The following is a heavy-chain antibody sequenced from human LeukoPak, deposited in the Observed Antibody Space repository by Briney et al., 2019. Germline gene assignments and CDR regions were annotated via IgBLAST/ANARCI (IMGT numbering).Heavy chain of an antibody. Sequence: PGGSLRLSCAASGFTVSSNYMSWVRQAPGKGLEWVSSISSSSSYIYYADSVKGRFTISRDNAKNSLYLQMNSLRAEDTAVYYCARDPPFYDILTGYSPPGTFDYWGQGTLVTVSS. V-gene: IGHV3-21*01. CDR3: ARDPPFYDILTGYSPPGTFDY. CDR2: ISSSSSYI. D-gene: IGHD3-9*01. J-gene: IGHJ4*02. CDR1: GFTVSSNY.